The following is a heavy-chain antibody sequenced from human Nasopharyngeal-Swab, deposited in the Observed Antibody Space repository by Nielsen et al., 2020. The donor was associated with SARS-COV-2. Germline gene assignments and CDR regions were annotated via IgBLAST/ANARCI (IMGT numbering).Heavy chain of an antibody. D-gene: IGHD1-1*01. J-gene: IGHJ6*02. CDR3: ARGGQDNALDV. CDR2: VSHSGTA. Sequence: ETLSLTCTYKGASFTGLFCNWVRQPPGKGLEWIGEVSHSGTATYNPSLTGRVTISLDTAWSQFSLRLSSLSDADTAVYFCARGGQDNALDVWDQGTKVAVSS. CDR1: GASFTGLF. V-gene: IGHV4-34*01.